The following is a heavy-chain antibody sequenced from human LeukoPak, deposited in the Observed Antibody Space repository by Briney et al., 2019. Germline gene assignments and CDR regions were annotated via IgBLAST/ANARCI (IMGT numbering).Heavy chain of an antibody. J-gene: IGHJ4*02. Sequence: GGSLRLSCAASGFTFSSYAMNWVRQAPGKGLEWVAGISSGDRTFHAESVKGRFTISRDKSKDTLYLQMNSLRAEDTAVYYCAKDATASPYFHWFDNWGQGTQVVVSS. V-gene: IGHV3-23*01. CDR1: GFTFSSYA. CDR2: ISSGDRT. CDR3: AKDATASPYFHWFDN. D-gene: IGHD3-9*01.